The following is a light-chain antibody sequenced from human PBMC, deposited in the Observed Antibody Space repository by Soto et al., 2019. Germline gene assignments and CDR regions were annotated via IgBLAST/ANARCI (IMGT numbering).Light chain of an antibody. J-gene: IGLJ2*01. CDR3: SSYAGRVV. Sequence: QSALTQPASVSGSPGQSFTISCTGTSSDVGSYTLVSWYQQYPGKAPKLMIYEGTNRPSGVSNRFSGSKSGNTASLTISGLQAEDEAQYYCSSYAGRVVFGGGTKLTVL. CDR2: EGT. V-gene: IGLV2-23*01. CDR1: SSDVGSYTL.